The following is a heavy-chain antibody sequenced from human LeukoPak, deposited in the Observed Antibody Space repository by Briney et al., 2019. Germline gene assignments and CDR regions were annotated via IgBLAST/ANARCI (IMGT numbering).Heavy chain of an antibody. CDR2: ISSSSSTI. CDR3: ARDLSNLAVVVPAAISYFDY. CDR1: GCTFSSYS. J-gene: IGHJ4*02. Sequence: PGWSLRLSCAASGCTFSSYSMNWVRQAPAKGLEGVSYISSSSSTIYYADSVKGRFTISRDNAKNSLYLQMNSLRAEDTAVYYCARDLSNLAVVVPAAISYFDYWGQGTLVTVSS. D-gene: IGHD2-2*02. V-gene: IGHV3-48*04.